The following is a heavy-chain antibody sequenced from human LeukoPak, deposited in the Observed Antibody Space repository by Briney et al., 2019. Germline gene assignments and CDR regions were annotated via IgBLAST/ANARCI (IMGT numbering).Heavy chain of an antibody. CDR2: IKEDGSEK. CDR3: ARDRYGGPDNYYYYYGMDV. CDR1: GFTYSSYW. V-gene: IGHV3-7*01. D-gene: IGHD1-26*01. Sequence: GGSLRLPCAASGFTYSSYWMSWVRQAPGKGPEWVANIKEDGSEKYYVDSVKGRFTISRDNAKNSLYLQMNSLRAEDTAVYYCARDRYGGPDNYYYYYGMDVWGQGTTVTVSS. J-gene: IGHJ6*02.